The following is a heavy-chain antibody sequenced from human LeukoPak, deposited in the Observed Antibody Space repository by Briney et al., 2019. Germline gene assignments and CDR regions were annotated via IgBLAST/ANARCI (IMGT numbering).Heavy chain of an antibody. CDR2: ISYDGSNK. J-gene: IGHJ6*02. V-gene: IGHV3-30*18. D-gene: IGHD5-18*01. Sequence: PGGSLRLSCAASGFTFSSYGMHWVRQGPGKGLEWVAVISYDGSNKYYADSVKGRFTISRDNSKNTLYLQMNSLRAEDTAVYYCAKDRIQLWLRYYGMDVWGQGTTVTASS. CDR1: GFTFSSYG. CDR3: AKDRIQLWLRYYGMDV.